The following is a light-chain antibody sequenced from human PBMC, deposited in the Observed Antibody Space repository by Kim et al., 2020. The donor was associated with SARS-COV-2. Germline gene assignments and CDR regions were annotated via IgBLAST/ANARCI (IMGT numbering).Light chain of an antibody. V-gene: IGKV3-11*01. CDR2: ETS. J-gene: IGKJ4*01. CDR1: QSVGNS. CDR3: QQRYNWPLT. Sequence: SLSAGERATLSCRASQSVGNSLAWFQQKPGLAPRLLIFETSNRATGIPARFSGSGSGTAFTLTISSLEPEDFAVYYCQQRYNWPLTFGGGTKLEI.